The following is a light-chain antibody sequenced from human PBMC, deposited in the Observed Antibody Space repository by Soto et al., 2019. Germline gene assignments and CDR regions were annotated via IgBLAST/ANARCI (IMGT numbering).Light chain of an antibody. CDR1: QSVSSSY. Sequence: EIVLTQSPGTPSLSPGERATLSCRASQSVSSSYLAWYQQKPGQAPRLLIYGASSRATGIPDRFSGSGSGTDFTLTISRLEPEDFAVYYCRQYGSSHLITFGQGTRLEIK. J-gene: IGKJ5*01. CDR3: RQYGSSHLIT. V-gene: IGKV3-20*01. CDR2: GAS.